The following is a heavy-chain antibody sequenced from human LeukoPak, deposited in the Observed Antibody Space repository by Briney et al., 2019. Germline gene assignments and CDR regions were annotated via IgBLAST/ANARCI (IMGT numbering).Heavy chain of an antibody. CDR1: GFTFSSYA. J-gene: IGHJ4*02. V-gene: IGHV3-23*01. CDR3: ARDGYYDFWSGYYGRNNYFDY. CDR2: ISGSGGST. Sequence: GGSLRLSCAASGFTFSSYAMSWVRQAPGKGLEWVSAISGSGGSTYYADSVKGRFIISRDNSKNTLYLQMNSLRAEDTAVYYCARDGYYDFWSGYYGRNNYFDYWGQGTLVTVSS. D-gene: IGHD3-3*01.